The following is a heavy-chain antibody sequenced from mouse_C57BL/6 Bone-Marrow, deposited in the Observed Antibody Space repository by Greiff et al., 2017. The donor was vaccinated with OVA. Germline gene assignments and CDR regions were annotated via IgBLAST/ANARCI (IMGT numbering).Heavy chain of an antibody. Sequence: VQLQQSGAELVRPGTSVKVSCKASGYAFTNYLIEWVKQRPGKGLEWIGVINPGSGGTNYNEKFKGKATLTADKSSSTAYMQLSSLTSEDSAVYFCARWGDYWGQGTTLTVSS. CDR1: GYAFTNYL. J-gene: IGHJ2*01. CDR3: ARWGDY. V-gene: IGHV1-54*01. CDR2: INPGSGGT.